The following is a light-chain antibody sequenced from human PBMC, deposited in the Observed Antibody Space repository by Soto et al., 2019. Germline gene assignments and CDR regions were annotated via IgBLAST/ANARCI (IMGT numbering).Light chain of an antibody. CDR1: SSDVGGYNL. CDR2: EVS. CDR3: CSYAGSSTYV. V-gene: IGLV2-23*02. J-gene: IGLJ1*01. Sequence: QSLLTQSASVSGSPGQSITISCTGNSSDVGGYNLVSWYQQHPGKAPKLMIYEVSKRPSGVSNRFSGSKSGNTASLTISGLQAEDEADYYCCSYAGSSTYVFGTGTKVTVL.